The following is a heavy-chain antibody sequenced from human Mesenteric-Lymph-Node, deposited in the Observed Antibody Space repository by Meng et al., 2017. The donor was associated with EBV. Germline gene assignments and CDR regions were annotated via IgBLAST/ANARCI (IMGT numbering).Heavy chain of an antibody. D-gene: IGHD3-16*01. CDR2: VNHGGAT. V-gene: IGHV4-34*02. J-gene: IGHJ5*02. CDR3: ATLGSFASSIDP. CDR1: GASFRDYY. Sequence: QGKLQQCGAELLKPSATLSLPGAVYGASFRDYYWTWIRQPPGKGLEWIGEVNHGGATIYNPSLESRVTISIDTSKNQFSLKVTSVTAADTAVYSCATLGSFASSIDPWGQGTLVTVSS.